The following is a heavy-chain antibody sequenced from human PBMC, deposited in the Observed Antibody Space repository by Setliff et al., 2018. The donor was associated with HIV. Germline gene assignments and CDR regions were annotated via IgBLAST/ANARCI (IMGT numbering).Heavy chain of an antibody. CDR2: IYGGAST. V-gene: IGHV3-53*01. CDR1: GFTVSSDY. CDR3: ATFLRSGELSLFPDGFNL. Sequence: GGSLRLSCAASGFTVSSDYMSWVRQAPGKGLEWLSTIYGGASTYYADSVKGRFIISRDNFKDTLYLQTDSLRAEDTAVYYCATFLRSGELSLFPDGFNLWGQGTLVTVSS. D-gene: IGHD3-16*02. J-gene: IGHJ3*01.